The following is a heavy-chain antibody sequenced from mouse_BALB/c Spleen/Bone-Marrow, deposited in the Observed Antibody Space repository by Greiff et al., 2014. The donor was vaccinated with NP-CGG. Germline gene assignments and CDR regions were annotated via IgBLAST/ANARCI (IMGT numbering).Heavy chain of an antibody. Sequence: EVNVVESGGGLVQPGGSRKLSGAASGFTFSSFGMHWVRQAPERGLEWVAYISSGTSTIYYADTVKGRFTISRDNPKNTLFLQMTSLRSEDTAMYYCARDDGYYIRNAMDYWGQGTSVTVSS. CDR1: GFTFSSFG. CDR3: ARDDGYYIRNAMDY. CDR2: ISSGTSTI. D-gene: IGHD2-3*01. V-gene: IGHV5-17*02. J-gene: IGHJ4*01.